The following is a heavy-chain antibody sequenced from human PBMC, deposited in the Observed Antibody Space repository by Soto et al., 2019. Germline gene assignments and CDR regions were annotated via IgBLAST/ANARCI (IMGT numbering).Heavy chain of an antibody. CDR1: GFNVSNYA. CDR3: ARDRGSGWAFDF. CDR2: IPYDGSNK. Sequence: QVQLVESGGGVAQPGRSLRLSCAVSGFNVSNYALSWVRQAPGKGLEWVAVIPYDGSNKDYADSVKGRFTISRDISKNRLYLQMNSLRVDDTGAYYCARDRGSGWAFDFWGQGTQVIVSS. D-gene: IGHD6-19*01. J-gene: IGHJ4*02. V-gene: IGHV3-30*03.